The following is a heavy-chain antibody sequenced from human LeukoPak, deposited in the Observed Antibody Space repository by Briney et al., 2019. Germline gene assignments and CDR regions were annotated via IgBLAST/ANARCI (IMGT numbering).Heavy chain of an antibody. CDR3: ARDPEPYSSSWYYFDY. J-gene: IGHJ4*02. CDR1: GFTFSSYS. D-gene: IGHD6-13*01. Sequence: GGSLRLSCAASGFTFSSYSMDWVRQAPGKGLEWVSYISSSSSTIYYADSVKGRFTISRDNAKNSLYLQMNSLRAEDTAVYYCARDPEPYSSSWYYFDYWGQGTLVTVSS. CDR2: ISSSSSTI. V-gene: IGHV3-48*04.